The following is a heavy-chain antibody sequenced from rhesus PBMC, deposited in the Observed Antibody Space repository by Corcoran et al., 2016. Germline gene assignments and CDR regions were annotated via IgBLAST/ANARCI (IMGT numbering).Heavy chain of an antibody. D-gene: IGHD4-23*01. CDR1: GGSISDYYY. Sequence: QVQLQESGPGLVKPSETLSLTCAVYGGSISDYYYWSWTRQPPGKGLEWIGQIYGGSGSTYYNPSLKSRVTVSKDTSKNQFSLKLSSVTAADTAVYYCARGTNTVTTKDGLDSWGQGVVVTVSS. V-gene: IGHV4-143*01. J-gene: IGHJ6*01. CDR2: IYGGSGST. CDR3: ARGTNTVTTKDGLDS.